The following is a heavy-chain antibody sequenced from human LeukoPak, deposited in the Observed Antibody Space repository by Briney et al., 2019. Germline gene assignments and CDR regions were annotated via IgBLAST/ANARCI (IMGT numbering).Heavy chain of an antibody. J-gene: IGHJ5*02. CDR3: ARRLTQYDCFDP. V-gene: IGHV6-1*01. CDR2: TYYRSTWYN. CDR1: GDIVSSNSVT. D-gene: IGHD2-2*01. Sequence: SQTLSLTCAISGDIVSSNSVTWNWIRQSPSRGLEWLGRTYYRSTWYNDYAVSARGRITVNPDTSKNQFSLHLNSVTPEDTAVYYCARRLTQYDCFDPWGQGILVTVSS.